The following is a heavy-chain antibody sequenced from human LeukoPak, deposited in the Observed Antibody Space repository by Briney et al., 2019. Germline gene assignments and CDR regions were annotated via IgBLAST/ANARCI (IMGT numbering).Heavy chain of an antibody. D-gene: IGHD5-18*01. CDR2: ISYDGSNK. Sequence: GGSLRLSCAASGFTFSGYAMHWVRQAPGKGLEWVAVISYDGSNKYYADSVKGRFTISRDNSKNTLYLQMNSLRAEDTAVYYCARLGYSYGVGYWGQGTLVTVSS. V-gene: IGHV3-30*01. CDR3: ARLGYSYGVGY. CDR1: GFTFSGYA. J-gene: IGHJ4*02.